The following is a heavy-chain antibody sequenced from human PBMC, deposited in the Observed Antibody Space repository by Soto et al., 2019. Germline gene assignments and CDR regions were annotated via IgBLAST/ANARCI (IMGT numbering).Heavy chain of an antibody. J-gene: IGHJ1*01. V-gene: IGHV3-9*02. D-gene: IGHD2-15*01. CDR2: LSWDRSTV. CDR1: GSSSDPFT. Sequence: GGSLRLSCVASGSSSDPFTMHWVRELPGKGLEWVAGLSWDRSTVAYADSVQGRFTISRDHAKNSVDLLMDSLRPDDTSLYFCAVSSPDIVVLPSSIYFTSWGPGTQVTVSS. CDR3: AVSSPDIVVLPSSIYFTS.